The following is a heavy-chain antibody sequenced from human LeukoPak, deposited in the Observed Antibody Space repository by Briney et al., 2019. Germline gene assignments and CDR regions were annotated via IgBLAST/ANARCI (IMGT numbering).Heavy chain of an antibody. CDR2: INPNSGGT. D-gene: IGHD1-14*01. CDR3: ARSGIGYYYYHMDV. Sequence: ASVKVSCNASGYTFTGYYMHWARQAPGQGLEWMGWINPNSGGTNSAQKFQGRVTITRNTSISTAYMELSSLRSEDTAVYYGARSGIGYYYYHMDVWGKGTTVTVSS. V-gene: IGHV1-2*02. CDR1: GYTFTGYY. J-gene: IGHJ6*03.